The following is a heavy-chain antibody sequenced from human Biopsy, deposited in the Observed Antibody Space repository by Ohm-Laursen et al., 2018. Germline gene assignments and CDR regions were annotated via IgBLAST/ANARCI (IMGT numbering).Heavy chain of an antibody. CDR1: GDSISSYY. D-gene: IGHD6-19*01. CDR3: SRGMRSSGWPYFDS. J-gene: IGHJ4*02. V-gene: IGHV4-59*01. CDR2: VYYTGST. Sequence: TLSLTCTVSGDSISSYYWSWIRQPPGKGLQWIGYVYYTGSTDYNPSLQSRVTISVDTAKDHFSLKLISVPAADPAIYYCSRGMRSSGWPYFDSWGQGTLVTVSS.